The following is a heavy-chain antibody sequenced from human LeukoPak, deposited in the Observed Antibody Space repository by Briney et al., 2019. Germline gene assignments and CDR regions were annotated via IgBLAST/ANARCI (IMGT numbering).Heavy chain of an antibody. J-gene: IGHJ3*02. D-gene: IGHD2-15*01. V-gene: IGHV4-59*01. CDR2: IYYSGST. CDR1: GGSISSYY. CDR3: ARTQTYCSGGSCYSYAIDI. Sequence: SETLSLTCTVSGGSISSYYWSWIRQPPGKGVEWIGYIYYSGSTNYNPSLKSRVTISVDTSKNQFSLKLSSVTAADTAVYYCARTQTYCSGGSCYSYAIDIWGQGTMVTVSS.